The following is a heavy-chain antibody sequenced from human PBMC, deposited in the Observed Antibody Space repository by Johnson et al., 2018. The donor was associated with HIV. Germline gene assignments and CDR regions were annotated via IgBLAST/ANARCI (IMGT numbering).Heavy chain of an antibody. J-gene: IGHJ3*02. CDR2: SGNGGTT. CDR3: AREGATIEGRSTFDI. D-gene: IGHD5-24*01. CDR1: GFTVSSNY. V-gene: IGHV3-23*04. Sequence: VQLVESGGGLVQSGGSLRLSCGASGFTVSSNYMNWVRQAPGKGLEWVSDISGNGGTTYYAASVKGRFTISRDNSKNTLYLQMNSLRAEDTAVYYCAREGATIEGRSTFDIWGPGTMVTVSS.